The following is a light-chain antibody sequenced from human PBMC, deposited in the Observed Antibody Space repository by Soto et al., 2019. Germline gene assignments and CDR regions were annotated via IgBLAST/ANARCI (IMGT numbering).Light chain of an antibody. CDR1: QSVGKY. V-gene: IGKV3-11*01. Sequence: EIVLTQSPGTLSLSPGERATLSCRASQSVGKYLAWYQQKPGQAPRLLIYDASNRATGIPDRFSGSGSGTDFTLTISSLQPEDFATYSCQQSYSMPLSFGGGTKVDI. CDR2: DAS. CDR3: QQSYSMPLS. J-gene: IGKJ4*01.